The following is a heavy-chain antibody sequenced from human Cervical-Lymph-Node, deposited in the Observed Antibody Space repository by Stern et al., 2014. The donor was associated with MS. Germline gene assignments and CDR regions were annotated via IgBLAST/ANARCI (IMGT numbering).Heavy chain of an antibody. V-gene: IGHV3-9*01. D-gene: IGHD5-24*01. CDR2: ISWNSGSI. J-gene: IGHJ4*02. CDR1: GFTFDDYA. Sequence: EVHLVESGGGLVQPGRSLRLSCAASGFTFDDYAMHWVRHAPGKGLERVSGISWNSGSIGYADSVKGRFTISRDNAKNSLYLQMNSLRAEDTALYYCAKASNAATSAFDYWGQGTLVTVSS. CDR3: AKASNAATSAFDY.